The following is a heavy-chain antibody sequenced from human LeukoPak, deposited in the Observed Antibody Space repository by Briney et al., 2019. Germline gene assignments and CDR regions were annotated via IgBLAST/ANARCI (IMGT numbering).Heavy chain of an antibody. Sequence: ASVKVSFKVSGYTLTELSMHWVRQAPGKGLEWMGNFDPEDGETIYAQKFQGRVTMTEDTSTDTAYMEMSSLRSEDTAVYYCATPRGRYYSGMDVWGQGTTVTVSS. CDR3: ATPRGRYYSGMDV. CDR1: GYTLTELS. D-gene: IGHD3-10*01. J-gene: IGHJ6*02. CDR2: FDPEDGET. V-gene: IGHV1-24*01.